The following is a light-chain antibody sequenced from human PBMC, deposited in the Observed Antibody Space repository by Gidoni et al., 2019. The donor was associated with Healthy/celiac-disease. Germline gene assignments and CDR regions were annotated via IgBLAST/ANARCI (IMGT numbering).Light chain of an antibody. V-gene: IGKV3-11*01. CDR2: DAS. CDR1: QSVSSY. J-gene: IGKJ2*01. Sequence: EIVLTQSPATLSLSPGERATRSCRASQSVSSYLAWYQQKPGQAPRLLLYDASNRATVLPARFSGSGSGTYFPLTISRLAPEDFAVYYCQQRSNWHTFGQGTKLEIK. CDR3: QQRSNWHT.